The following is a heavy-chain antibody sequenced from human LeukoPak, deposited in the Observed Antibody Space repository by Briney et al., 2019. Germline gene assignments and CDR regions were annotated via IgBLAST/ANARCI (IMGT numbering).Heavy chain of an antibody. Sequence: ASVKVSCKASGYTFTGYYMHWVRQAPGQGLEWMGWINPNSGGTNYAQKFQGRVTMTRDKSISTAYLQWSSLKASDTAMYYCACRSQYSSGWSFDYWGQGTLVTVSS. CDR2: INPNSGGT. V-gene: IGHV1-2*02. D-gene: IGHD6-19*01. CDR1: GYTFTGYY. J-gene: IGHJ4*02. CDR3: ACRSQYSSGWSFDY.